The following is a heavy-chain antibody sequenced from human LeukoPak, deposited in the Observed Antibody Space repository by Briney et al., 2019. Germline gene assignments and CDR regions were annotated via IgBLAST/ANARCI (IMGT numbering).Heavy chain of an antibody. CDR2: IYYSGST. V-gene: IGHV4-59*01. CDR3: ASDDGSGDYGMDV. Sequence: SETLSFTCTASGGSISSYYWSWLRQPPGKRLEWIGYIYYSGSTNYNPSLKSRVTISVDTSKNQFSLKLSTLTAADTAVYYCASDDGSGDYGMDVWGQGTTVTVSS. J-gene: IGHJ6*02. CDR1: GGSISSYY. D-gene: IGHD3-10*01.